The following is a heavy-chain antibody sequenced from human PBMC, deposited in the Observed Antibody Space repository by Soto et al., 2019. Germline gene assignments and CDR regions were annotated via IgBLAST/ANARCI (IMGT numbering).Heavy chain of an antibody. CDR3: ARDALLWFGANYGMDV. V-gene: IGHV3-30-3*01. J-gene: IGHJ6*02. D-gene: IGHD3-10*01. CDR1: GFTFSSYA. Sequence: QVQLVESGGGVVQPGRSLRLSCAASGFTFSSYAMHWVRQAPGKGLEWVAVISYDGSKKYYADSVKGRFTISRNNSKNTLYLQMNSLRAEDKAVYYCARDALLWFGANYGMDVWGQGTTVTVSS. CDR2: ISYDGSKK.